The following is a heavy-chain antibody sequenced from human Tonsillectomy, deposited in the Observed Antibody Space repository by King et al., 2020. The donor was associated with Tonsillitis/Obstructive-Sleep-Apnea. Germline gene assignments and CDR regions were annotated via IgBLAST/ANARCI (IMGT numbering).Heavy chain of an antibody. D-gene: IGHD3-22*01. CDR1: GFTFSNAW. CDR3: TADDGTDYYVSLGGAFDI. CDR2: IKSKTDGGTT. Sequence: VQLVESGGGLVKPGGSLRLSCAASGFTFSNAWMNWVRQAPGKGLEWVGRIKSKTDGGTTDYAAPVKGRFTISRDDSKNTLYLQMNSLKTEDTAVYYCTADDGTDYYVSLGGAFDIWGQGTMVTVSS. J-gene: IGHJ3*02. V-gene: IGHV3-15*07.